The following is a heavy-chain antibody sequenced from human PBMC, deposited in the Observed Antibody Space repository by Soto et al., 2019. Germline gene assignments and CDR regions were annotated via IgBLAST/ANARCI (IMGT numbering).Heavy chain of an antibody. CDR1: GFTFSSYA. V-gene: IGHV3-23*01. J-gene: IGHJ4*02. CDR3: AKVVSSSAWSACDN. CDR2: ISDSDNAT. D-gene: IGHD6-19*01. Sequence: EVQLLESGGGLVQPGGSLRLSCAASGFTFSSYAMTWVRQAPGKGLEWVSVISDSDNATYYADSVKGRFTISRDNSKTALYLHFSSLRAEDAAVYYCAKVVSSSAWSACDNWGQGTLGTVSS.